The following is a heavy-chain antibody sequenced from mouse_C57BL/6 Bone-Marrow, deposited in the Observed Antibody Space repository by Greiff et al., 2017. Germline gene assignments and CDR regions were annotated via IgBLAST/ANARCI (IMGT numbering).Heavy chain of an antibody. J-gene: IGHJ3*01. CDR3: ARSRAYYDYGGTWFAY. Sequence: QVQLQQPGAELVRPGTSVKLSCKASGYTFTSYWMHWVKQRPGQGLEWIGVIDPSDSYYNYNQKFKGKDTLTVDTSSSTAYMQRSSLTSEDSAVYYCARSRAYYDYGGTWFAYWGQGTLVTVSA. CDR1: GYTFTSYW. CDR2: IDPSDSYY. D-gene: IGHD2-4*01. V-gene: IGHV1-59*01.